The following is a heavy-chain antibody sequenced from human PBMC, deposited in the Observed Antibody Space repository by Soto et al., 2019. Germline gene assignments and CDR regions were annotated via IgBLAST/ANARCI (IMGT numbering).Heavy chain of an antibody. CDR3: ERHSTWLLLSDY. CDR2: IYYSGST. J-gene: IGHJ4*02. V-gene: IGHV4-59*01. Sequence: ASETLSLTCTVSGGSISSYYWSWIRQPPGKGLEWIGYIYYSGSTNYNPSLKSRVTISVDTSKNQFSLKLSSVTAADTAVYFCERHSTWLLLSDYWGQGILVTVSS. D-gene: IGHD3-22*01. CDR1: GGSISSYY.